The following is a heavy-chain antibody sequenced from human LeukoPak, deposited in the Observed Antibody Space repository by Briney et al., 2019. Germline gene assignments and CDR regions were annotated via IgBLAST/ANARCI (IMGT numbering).Heavy chain of an antibody. J-gene: IGHJ4*02. D-gene: IGHD5-18*01. CDR2: IKQDGSEK. CDR1: GFTFSSYW. CDR3: AREAQSSYGGIIDY. V-gene: IGHV3-7*01. Sequence: GGSLRLSCAASGFTFSSYWMSWVRQAPGKGLEWVANIKQDGSEKYYVDSVKGRLTISRDNAKNSLYLQMNSLRAEDTAVYYCAREAQSSYGGIIDYWGQGTLVTVSS.